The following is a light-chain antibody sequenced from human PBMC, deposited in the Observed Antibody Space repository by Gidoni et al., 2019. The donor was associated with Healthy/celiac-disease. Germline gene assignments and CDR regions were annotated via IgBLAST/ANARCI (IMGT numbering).Light chain of an antibody. CDR1: QSISSW. V-gene: IGKV1-5*03. CDR3: QQYNSYSTT. CDR2: KAS. J-gene: IGKJ1*01. Sequence: DIEMTQSPSTLSASVGDRVTITGRASQSISSWLAWYQQKPGKAPKLLIYKASSLESGVPSRFSGNGSGTDFTLTISSLQPDDFATYYCQQYNSYSTTFGQGTKVEIK.